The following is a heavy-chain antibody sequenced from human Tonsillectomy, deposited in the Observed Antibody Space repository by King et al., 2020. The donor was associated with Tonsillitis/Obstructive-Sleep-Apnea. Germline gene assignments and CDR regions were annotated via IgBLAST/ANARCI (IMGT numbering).Heavy chain of an antibody. Sequence: VQLVESGGGLVQPGGSLRLSCAASGFTFSSYSMNWVCQAPGMGLEWVSYISSSSSTIYYADSVKGRFTISRDNAKNSRYLQMNSLRDEDTAVYYCARDRVGYPLLSDYWGQGTLVTVSS. D-gene: IGHD6-25*01. J-gene: IGHJ4*02. CDR1: GFTFSSYS. V-gene: IGHV3-48*02. CDR2: ISSSSSTI. CDR3: ARDRVGYPLLSDY.